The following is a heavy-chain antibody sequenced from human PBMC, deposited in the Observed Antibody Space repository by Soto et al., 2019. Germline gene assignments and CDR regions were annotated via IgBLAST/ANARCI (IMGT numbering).Heavy chain of an antibody. CDR2: ISYDGSNK. J-gene: IGHJ6*02. D-gene: IGHD6-13*01. Sequence: GGSLRLSCAASGFTFSSYGMHWVRQAPGKGLEWVAVISYDGSNKYYADSVKGRFTISRDNSKNTLYLQMNSLRAEDTAVYYCAKDQQLVWGGYYGMDVWGQGTTVTVSS. V-gene: IGHV3-30*18. CDR1: GFTFSSYG. CDR3: AKDQQLVWGGYYGMDV.